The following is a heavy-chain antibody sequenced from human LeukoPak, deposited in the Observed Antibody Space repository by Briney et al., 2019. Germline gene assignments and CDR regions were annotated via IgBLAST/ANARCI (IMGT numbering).Heavy chain of an antibody. CDR3: AKDAVRYDPYGSGSYYPPPDY. J-gene: IGHJ4*02. D-gene: IGHD3-10*01. Sequence: GGSLRLSCAASGFTFSSYAMSWVRQAPGKGLEWVSAISGSGGSTYYADSVKGRFTISRDNSKSTLYLQMNSLRAEDTAVYYCAKDAVRYDPYGSGSYYPPPDYWGQGTLVTVSS. V-gene: IGHV3-23*01. CDR2: ISGSGGST. CDR1: GFTFSSYA.